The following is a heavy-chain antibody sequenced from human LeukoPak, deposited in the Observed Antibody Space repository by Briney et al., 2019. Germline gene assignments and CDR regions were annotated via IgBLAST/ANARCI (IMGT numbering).Heavy chain of an antibody. D-gene: IGHD6-19*01. V-gene: IGHV3-30-3*01. Sequence: GGSLRLSCAAFGFTFSIYAMHWVRQAPGKGLEWVAVMSYDGANKYYADSVKGRFTISRDNSKNTLYLQMNSLTTEDTAVYYCARDRLLYTSGPGSFDYWGQGTLVTVSS. CDR3: ARDRLLYTSGPGSFDY. CDR1: GFTFSIYA. J-gene: IGHJ4*02. CDR2: MSYDGANK.